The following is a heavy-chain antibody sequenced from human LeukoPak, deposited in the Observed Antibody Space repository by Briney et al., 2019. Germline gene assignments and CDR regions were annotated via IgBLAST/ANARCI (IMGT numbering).Heavy chain of an antibody. V-gene: IGHV1-18*01. D-gene: IGHD1-14*01. J-gene: IGHJ6*02. CDR2: ISAYNGNT. Sequence: ASVKVSCKASGYTFTSYGISWVRQAPGQGLEWMGWISAYNGNTNYAQKFQGRVTMTRDTSTSTVYMELSSLRSEDTAVYYCARADPSEHSGYYGMDVWGQGTTVTVSS. CDR1: GYTFTSYG. CDR3: ARADPSEHSGYYGMDV.